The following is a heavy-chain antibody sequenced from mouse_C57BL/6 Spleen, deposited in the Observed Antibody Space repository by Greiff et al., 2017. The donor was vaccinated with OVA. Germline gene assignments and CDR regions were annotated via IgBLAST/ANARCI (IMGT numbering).Heavy chain of an antibody. CDR1: GYTFTSYW. J-gene: IGHJ4*01. D-gene: IGHD2-1*01. CDR2: IDPSDSYT. Sequence: QVQLQQPGAELVMPGASVKLSCKASGYTFTSYWMHWVKQRPGQGLEWIGEIDPSDSYTNYNQKFKGKSTLTVDKSSSTAYMQLSSLTSEDSAVYYCARGPIYYGNSYYAMDYWGQGTSVTVSS. V-gene: IGHV1-69*01. CDR3: ARGPIYYGNSYYAMDY.